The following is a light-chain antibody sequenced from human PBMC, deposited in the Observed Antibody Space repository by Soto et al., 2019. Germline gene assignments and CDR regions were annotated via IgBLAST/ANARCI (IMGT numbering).Light chain of an antibody. CDR2: NAS. CDR3: QQYSNYST. CDR1: QSCSDW. Sequence: IQMTQSPPTLSASVGDRVTITCRASQSCSDWLAWYQQKPGKAPKALIYNASSLESGVPSRFSGSGSGTEFTLTISSLQPDDFATYYSQQYSNYSTFGQGTKVEIK. J-gene: IGKJ1*01. V-gene: IGKV1-5*03.